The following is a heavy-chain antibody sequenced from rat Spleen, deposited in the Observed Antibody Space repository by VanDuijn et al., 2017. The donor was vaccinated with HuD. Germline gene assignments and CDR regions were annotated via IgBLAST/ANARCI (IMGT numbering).Heavy chain of an antibody. J-gene: IGHJ1*01. CDR2: ISYDGGST. V-gene: IGHV5-31*01. Sequence: EVQLVESGGGLVQPGRSLKLSCVASGFTFNNYWMTWIRQAPGKGLEWVASISYDGGSTYYRDSVKGRFTISRDNAKSSLYLQMDSLRSEDTATYYCTTGGIPPYWYFDFWGPGTMVTVSS. CDR3: TTGGIPPYWYFDF. D-gene: IGHD1-11*01. CDR1: GFTFNNYW.